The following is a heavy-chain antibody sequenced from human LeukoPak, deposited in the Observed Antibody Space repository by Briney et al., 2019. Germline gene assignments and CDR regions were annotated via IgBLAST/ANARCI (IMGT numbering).Heavy chain of an antibody. CDR3: ASMVRGAALDY. CDR1: GGSISSYH. CDR2: IYYSGST. D-gene: IGHD3-10*01. Sequence: PSETLSLTCTVSGGSISSYHWSWIRQPPGKGLEWIGYIYYSGSTNYNPSLKSRVTISVDTSKNQFSLKLSSVTAADTAVYYCASMVRGAALDYWGQGTLVTVSS. J-gene: IGHJ4*02. V-gene: IGHV4-59*08.